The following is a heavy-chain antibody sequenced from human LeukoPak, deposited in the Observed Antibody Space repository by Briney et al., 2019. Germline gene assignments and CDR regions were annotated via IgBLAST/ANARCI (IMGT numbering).Heavy chain of an antibody. D-gene: IGHD3-3*01. CDR1: GGSISSSSYY. J-gene: IGHJ4*02. CDR2: IYYSGST. CDR3: ARSLSYDFPDY. Sequence: SETLSLTCTVSGGSISSSSYYWGWIRQPPGKGLEWIVSIYYSGSTYYNPSLKSRVTISVDTSKNQFSLKLSSVTAADTAVYYCARSLSYDFPDYWGQGTLVTVSS. V-gene: IGHV4-39*01.